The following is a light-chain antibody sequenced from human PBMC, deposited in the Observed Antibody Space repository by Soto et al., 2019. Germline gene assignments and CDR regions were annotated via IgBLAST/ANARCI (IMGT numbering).Light chain of an antibody. CDR1: HSVSSSY. Sequence: EMVLTQSPGTLSLSPGERATLSCRASHSVSSSYLAWYQQKPGQAPRLLIYGASSRATGIPDRFSGSGSGTDFTLTISRLEPEDFTVYYCQQYGSSPPRYTFGQGTKLEIK. V-gene: IGKV3-20*01. CDR2: GAS. J-gene: IGKJ2*01. CDR3: QQYGSSPPRYT.